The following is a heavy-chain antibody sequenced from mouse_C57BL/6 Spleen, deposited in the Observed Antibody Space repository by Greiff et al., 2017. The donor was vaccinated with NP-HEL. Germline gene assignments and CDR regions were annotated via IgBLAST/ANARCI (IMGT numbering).Heavy chain of an antibody. J-gene: IGHJ1*03. D-gene: IGHD1-1*01. V-gene: IGHV1-82*01. CDR2: IYPGDGDT. CDR3: ASYGSSHRGYFDV. CDR1: GYAFSSSW. Sequence: QVQLKQSGPELVKPGASVKISCKASGYAFSSSWMNWVKQRPGKGLEWIGRIYPGDGDTNYNGTFKGKATLTADKSSSTAYMQLSSLTSEDSAVYFCASYGSSHRGYFDVWGTGTTVTVSS.